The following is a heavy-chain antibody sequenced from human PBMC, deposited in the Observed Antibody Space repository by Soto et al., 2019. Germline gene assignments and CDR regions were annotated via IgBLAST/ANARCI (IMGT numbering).Heavy chain of an antibody. D-gene: IGHD2-21*01. J-gene: IGHJ5*02. CDR3: ARQPTTGDTDLGFDP. CDR2: IYYSGNT. Sequence: SETLSLTCTVSGGSVSSGSYYWGWIRQPPGKGLEWIGSIYYSGNTYYNPSLKSRVTISIDTSKNQFSLKLSSVTAADTAVYYCARQPTTGDTDLGFDPWGQGTLVTVSS. V-gene: IGHV4-39*01. CDR1: GGSVSSGSYY.